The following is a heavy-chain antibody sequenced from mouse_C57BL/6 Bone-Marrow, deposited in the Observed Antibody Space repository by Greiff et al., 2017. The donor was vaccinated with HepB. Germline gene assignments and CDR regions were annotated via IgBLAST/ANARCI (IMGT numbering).Heavy chain of an antibody. CDR3: ARNLYYYGSSSWFAY. Sequence: VQLQQSGAELARPGASVKLSCKASGYTFTSYGISWVKQRTGQGLEWIGEIYPRSGNTYYNEKFKGKATLTADKSSSTAYMELRSLTSEDSAVYFCARNLYYYGSSSWFAYWGQGTLVTVSA. J-gene: IGHJ3*01. CDR2: IYPRSGNT. CDR1: GYTFTSYG. D-gene: IGHD1-1*01. V-gene: IGHV1-81*01.